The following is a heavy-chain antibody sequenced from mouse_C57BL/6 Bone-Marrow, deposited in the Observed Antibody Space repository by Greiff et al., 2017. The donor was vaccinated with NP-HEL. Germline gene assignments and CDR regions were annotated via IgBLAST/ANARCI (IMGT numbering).Heavy chain of an antibody. D-gene: IGHD2-5*01. V-gene: IGHV1-82*01. CDR3: ERRGSKRNFDY. Sequence: QVQLQQSGPELVKPGASVKISCKASGYAFSSSWMNWVKQRPGKGLEWIGRIYPGDGDTNYNGKFKGKATLTADKSSSTAYMQLSSLTSEDSAVYFCERRGSKRNFDYWGQGTTLTVSS. CDR1: GYAFSSSW. J-gene: IGHJ2*01. CDR2: IYPGDGDT.